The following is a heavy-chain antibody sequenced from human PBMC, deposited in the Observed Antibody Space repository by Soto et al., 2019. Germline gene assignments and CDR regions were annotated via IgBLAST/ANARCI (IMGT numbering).Heavy chain of an antibody. Sequence: GGSLRLSCAASGFTFSSYWMSWVRQAPGKGLQWLANIKQDGSEEYYVDSVKGRFTISRDNAKNSLYLQMNSLRAEDTAVYYCAKGFYSSTQEMNWFDPWGQGTLVTVSS. CDR2: IKQDGSEE. CDR1: GFTFSSYW. D-gene: IGHD6-13*01. J-gene: IGHJ5*02. V-gene: IGHV3-7*03. CDR3: AKGFYSSTQEMNWFDP.